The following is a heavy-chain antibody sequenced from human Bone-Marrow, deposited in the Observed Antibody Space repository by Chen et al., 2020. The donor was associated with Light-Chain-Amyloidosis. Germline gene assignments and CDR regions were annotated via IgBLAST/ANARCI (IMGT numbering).Heavy chain of an antibody. V-gene: IGHV5-51*01. CDR3: ARRIDGYNFDY. D-gene: IGHD5-12*01. J-gene: IGHJ4*02. Sequence: EVQLEQSGPEVKKTGESLKISCKGSGYTFPNYWIGWVRQMPGKGLEWMGVIYPDDSDARYCPSFEGQVTISADKSITTAYLQWRSLKASDPAMYYCARRIDGYNFDYWGQGTLVTVSS. CDR2: IYPDDSDA. CDR1: GYTFPNYW.